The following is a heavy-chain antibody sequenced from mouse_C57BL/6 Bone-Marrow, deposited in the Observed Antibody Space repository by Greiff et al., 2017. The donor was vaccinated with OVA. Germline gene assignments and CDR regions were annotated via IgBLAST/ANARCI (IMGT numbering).Heavy chain of an antibody. Sequence: QVQLQQSGAELVMPGASVKLSCKASGYTFTSYWMHWVKQRPGQGLEWIGEIDPSDSYTNYNQKFKGKSTLTVDKSSSTAYMQLSSLTSEDSAVYYCARTRDSSGPHYFDYWGQGTTLTVSS. CDR1: GYTFTSYW. CDR2: IDPSDSYT. V-gene: IGHV1-69*01. CDR3: ARTRDSSGPHYFDY. D-gene: IGHD3-2*02. J-gene: IGHJ2*01.